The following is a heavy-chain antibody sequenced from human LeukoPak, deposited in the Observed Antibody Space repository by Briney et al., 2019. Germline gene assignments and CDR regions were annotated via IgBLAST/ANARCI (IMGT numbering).Heavy chain of an antibody. J-gene: IGHJ4*02. CDR3: ARDSKLEPPNFDY. CDR1: GFTFSSYW. D-gene: IGHD1-1*01. V-gene: IGHV3-7*01. Sequence: GGSLRLSCAASGFTFSSYWMSWVRQAPGKGLEWVANIKQDGSEKYYVDSVKGRFTISRDNAKNSLYLQMNSLRAEDTAVYYCARDSKLEPPNFDYWGQGTLVTVSS. CDR2: IKQDGSEK.